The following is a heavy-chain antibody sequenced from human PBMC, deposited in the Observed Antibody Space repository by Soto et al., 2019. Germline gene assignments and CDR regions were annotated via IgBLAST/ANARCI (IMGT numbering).Heavy chain of an antibody. Sequence: ASVKVSCKASGYTFTSYGISWVRQAPGQGLEWMGWISAYYGNTNYAQKLQGRVTMTTDTSTSTAYMELRSLGSDDTAVYYCARDADYGDWFDPWGQGTLVTVSS. V-gene: IGHV1-18*01. J-gene: IGHJ5*02. CDR1: GYTFTSYG. CDR2: ISAYYGNT. CDR3: ARDADYGDWFDP. D-gene: IGHD4-17*01.